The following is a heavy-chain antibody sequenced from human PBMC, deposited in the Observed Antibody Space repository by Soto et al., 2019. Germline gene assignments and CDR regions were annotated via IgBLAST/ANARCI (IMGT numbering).Heavy chain of an antibody. J-gene: IGHJ4*02. Sequence: EVQLLESGGGLVQPGGSLRLSCAASGFTFSSYAMSWVRQAPGKGLEWVSAISGSGGSTYYADSVKGRFTISRDNSKNTLYLQMNSLRAEDTAVYYCANPKHPEYSYGSGSYSPFDYWGQGTLVTVSS. CDR3: ANPKHPEYSYGSGSYSPFDY. CDR1: GFTFSSYA. D-gene: IGHD3-10*01. CDR2: ISGSGGST. V-gene: IGHV3-23*01.